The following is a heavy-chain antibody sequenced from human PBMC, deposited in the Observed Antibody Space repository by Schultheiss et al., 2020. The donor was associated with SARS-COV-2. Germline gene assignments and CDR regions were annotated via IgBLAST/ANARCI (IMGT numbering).Heavy chain of an antibody. CDR3: ARDSYGDPFDY. Sequence: SETLSLTCTVSGGSISSGGYYWSWIRQHPGKGLEWIGYIYYSGSTYYNPSLKSRVTISVDTSKNQFSLKLSSVTAADTAVYYCARDSYGDPFDYWGHGTLVTVSS. V-gene: IGHV4-31*03. J-gene: IGHJ4*01. CDR2: IYYSGST. CDR1: GGSISSGGYY. D-gene: IGHD4-17*01.